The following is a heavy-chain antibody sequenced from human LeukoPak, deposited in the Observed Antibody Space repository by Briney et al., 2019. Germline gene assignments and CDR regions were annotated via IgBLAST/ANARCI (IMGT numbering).Heavy chain of an antibody. D-gene: IGHD1/OR15-1a*01. CDR3: ARNKRGGYYYYIMDV. J-gene: IGHJ6*02. V-gene: IGHV1-18*01. CDR2: ISAYNGNT. CDR1: GYTFTSYG. Sequence: ASVKVSCKASGYTFTSYGISWVRQAPGQGLEWMGWISAYNGNTNYAQKLQGRVTMTTDTSTSTAYMELRSLRSDDTAVYYCARNKRGGYYYYIMDVWGQGTTVTVSS.